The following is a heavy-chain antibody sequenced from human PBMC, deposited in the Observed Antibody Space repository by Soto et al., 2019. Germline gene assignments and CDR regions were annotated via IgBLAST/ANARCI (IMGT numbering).Heavy chain of an antibody. V-gene: IGHV3-30*03. CDR1: GFNISNYG. J-gene: IGHJ6*02. CDR3: ATPAGLAPAHYYGMDV. D-gene: IGHD2-2*01. Sequence: GGSLRLSCAASGFNISNYGFHWVRQAPGKGLEWVAVISYDGSNKYYADFVKGRFTISRDNSKNTLYLQMNSLGAEDAAVFYCATPAGLAPAHYYGMDVWGQGTTVTVSS. CDR2: ISYDGSNK.